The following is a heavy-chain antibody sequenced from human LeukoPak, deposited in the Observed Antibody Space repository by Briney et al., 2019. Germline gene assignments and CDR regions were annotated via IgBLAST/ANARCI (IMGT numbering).Heavy chain of an antibody. CDR3: ARNSGWYEYAAYYFDY. V-gene: IGHV3-30-3*01. CDR2: ISYDRSNK. J-gene: IGHJ4*02. D-gene: IGHD6-19*01. Sequence: GGSLRLSCAASGFTFSSYAMHWVRQAPGKGLEWVAVISYDRSNKYYADSVKGRFTISRDNSKNTLYLQMNSLRAEDTAVYYCARNSGWYEYAAYYFDYWGQGTLVTVSS. CDR1: GFTFSSYA.